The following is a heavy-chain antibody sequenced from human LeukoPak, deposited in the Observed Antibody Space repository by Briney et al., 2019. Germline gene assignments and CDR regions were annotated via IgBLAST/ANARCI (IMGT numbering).Heavy chain of an antibody. CDR1: GGSISSYY. J-gene: IGHJ3*02. V-gene: IGHV4-59*01. Sequence: SETLTHNGTDSGGSISSYYWSWIRQPPGKGLEWIGHIHYSGNINYNPSLKSRVSISVDTSRNQFSLKLSSVTAADTAVYYCARGRFLDAFDIWGQDTMVPVSS. CDR2: IHYSGNI. D-gene: IGHD3-3*01. CDR3: ARGRFLDAFDI.